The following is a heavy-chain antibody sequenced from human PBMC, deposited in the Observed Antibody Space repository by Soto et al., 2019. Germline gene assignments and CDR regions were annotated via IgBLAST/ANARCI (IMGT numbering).Heavy chain of an antibody. J-gene: IGHJ6*02. D-gene: IGHD1-1*01. CDR2: TYYIGSS. CDR1: GGSITNYY. Sequence: QVQLQESGPGLVKPSETLSLTCAVSGGSITNYYWTWIRQPPGMGLEWIGYTYYIGSSNYNPSLKSRVTISVDRSKHQSSLKLSTVTAADTAVYYCARGDWNDYYYYGLDVWGHGTTVTVSS. CDR3: ARGDWNDYYYYGLDV. V-gene: IGHV4-59*01.